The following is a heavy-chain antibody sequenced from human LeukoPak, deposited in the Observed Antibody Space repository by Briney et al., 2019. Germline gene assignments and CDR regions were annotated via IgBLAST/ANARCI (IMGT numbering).Heavy chain of an antibody. J-gene: IGHJ4*02. V-gene: IGHV3-15*01. D-gene: IGHD3-10*01. CDR3: TTDLGTYYHGSQRLIPIDD. CDR1: GFTFTNAW. Sequence: PGGSLRLSCVDSGFTFTNAWMSWVRQAPGKGLEWIGRIRSKTDGETTNYAEPVRGRFTISRDDSKSAVYLQMNSLKIEDTAVCYCTTDLGTYYHGSQRLIPIDDWGQGTLVTVSS. CDR2: IRSKTDGETT.